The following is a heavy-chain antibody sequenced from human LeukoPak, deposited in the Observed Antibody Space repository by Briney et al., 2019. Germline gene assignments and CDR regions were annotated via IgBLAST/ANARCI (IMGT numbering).Heavy chain of an antibody. V-gene: IGHV1-46*01. J-gene: IGHJ6*03. D-gene: IGHD3-10*01. Sequence: GASVKVSCKASGYTFTSYYMHWVRQAPGQGLEWMGIINPSGGSTSYAQKFQGRVTMTRDMSTSTVYMELSSLRSEDTAVYYCAASGFGFGELPSYFYYYMDVWGKGTTVTISS. CDR2: INPSGGST. CDR1: GYTFTSYY. CDR3: AASGFGFGELPSYFYYYMDV.